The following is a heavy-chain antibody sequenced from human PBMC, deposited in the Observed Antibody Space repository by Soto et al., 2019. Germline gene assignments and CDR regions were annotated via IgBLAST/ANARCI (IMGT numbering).Heavy chain of an antibody. J-gene: IGHJ4*02. CDR3: VKVGYSSGWYQLDYFDY. CDR1: GFTFSSSA. CDR2: ISSNGGST. D-gene: IGHD6-19*01. V-gene: IGHV3-64D*06. Sequence: GGSLRLSFSGSGFTFSSSAMHWVRQAPGKGLEYVSAISSNGGSTYYADSVKGRFTISRDNSKNTLYLQMSSLRAEDTAVYYCVKVGYSSGWYQLDYFDYWGQGTRVTVSS.